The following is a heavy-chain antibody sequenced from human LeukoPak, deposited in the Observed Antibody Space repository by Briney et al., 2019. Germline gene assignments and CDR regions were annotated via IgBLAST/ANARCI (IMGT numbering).Heavy chain of an antibody. D-gene: IGHD3-22*01. CDR3: AREGYYYFDY. CDR1: GFTFSNYE. J-gene: IGHJ4*02. Sequence: GGSLRLSCAASGFTFSNYEMSWVRQAAGKGLEWISYISSDGTTIYYSDSVKGRFTMSRDNAKNSLFLQMNSLRAEDTAFYYCAREGYYYFDYWGQGSLVTVSS. V-gene: IGHV3-48*03. CDR2: ISSDGTTI.